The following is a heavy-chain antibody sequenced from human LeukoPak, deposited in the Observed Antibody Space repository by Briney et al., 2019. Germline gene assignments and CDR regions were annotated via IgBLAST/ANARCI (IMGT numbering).Heavy chain of an antibody. CDR2: IHYSGST. D-gene: IGHD6-19*01. CDR3: ATGYSSGWHNFDY. CDR1: GGYISHDY. Sequence: PSETLSLTCSVSGGYISHDYWSWIRQPPGMGLEWIGYIHYSGSTHYNASFQSRVTISVDTSKKQYSLKMSSMTAADTAVYYCATGYSSGWHNFDYWGQGTRVTVSP. V-gene: IGHV4-59*01. J-gene: IGHJ4*02.